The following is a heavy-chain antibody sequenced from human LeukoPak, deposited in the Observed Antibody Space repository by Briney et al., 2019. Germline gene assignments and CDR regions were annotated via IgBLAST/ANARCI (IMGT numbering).Heavy chain of an antibody. V-gene: IGHV4-4*07. J-gene: IGHJ6*03. CDR3: ARMITIFGVVNLDYYYYMDV. D-gene: IGHD3-3*01. CDR1: GGSISSYY. CDR2: IYTSGST. Sequence: SETLSLTCTISGGSISSYYWSWIRQPAGKGLEWIGRIYTSGSTNYNPSLKSRVTTSVDTSKNQFSLKLSSVTAADTAVYYCARMITIFGVVNLDYYYYMDVWGKGTTVTVSS.